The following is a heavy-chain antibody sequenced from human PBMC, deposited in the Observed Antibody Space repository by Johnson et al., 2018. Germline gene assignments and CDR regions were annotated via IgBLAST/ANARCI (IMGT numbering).Heavy chain of an antibody. Sequence: VQLVESGGGVVQPGRSXRLSCAASGFTFSSYGMHWVRQAPGKGLEWVAVISYDGSNKYYADSVKGRFTISRDNSKNTLYLQMNSLRAEDTAVYYGAKVPYSSSSHPQHWGQGTLVTVSS. D-gene: IGHD6-6*01. CDR2: ISYDGSNK. J-gene: IGHJ1*01. CDR3: AKVPYSSSSHPQH. CDR1: GFTFSSYG. V-gene: IGHV3-30*18.